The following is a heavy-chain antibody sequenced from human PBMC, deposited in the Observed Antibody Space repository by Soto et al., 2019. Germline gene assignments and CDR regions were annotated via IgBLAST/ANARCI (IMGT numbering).Heavy chain of an antibody. J-gene: IGHJ5*02. CDR2: LSDGGGST. CDR1: GFTFSNYA. CDR3: AKEGTTSPYKWFDP. Sequence: PGGSLRLSCAASGFTFSNYAMSWVRQAPGKGLEWVSGLSDGGGSTFYADSVKGRFTISRDNAKNTLYLQMSSLRAEDTAVYYCAKEGTTSPYKWFDPWGQGTLVTVS. V-gene: IGHV3-23*01. D-gene: IGHD2-2*01.